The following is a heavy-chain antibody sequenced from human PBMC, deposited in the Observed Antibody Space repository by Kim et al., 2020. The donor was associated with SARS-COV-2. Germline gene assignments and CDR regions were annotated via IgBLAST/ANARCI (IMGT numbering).Heavy chain of an antibody. V-gene: IGHV4-31*03. CDR3: ARGTGTYYDFWSGDGVEVFDY. CDR1: GGSISSGGYY. J-gene: IGHJ4*02. Sequence: SETLSLTCTVSGGSISSGGYYWSWIRQHPGKGLEWIGYIYYSGSTYYNPSLKSRVTISVDTSKNQFSLKLSSVTAADTAVYYCARGTGTYYDFWSGDGVEVFDYWGQGTLVTVSS. CDR2: IYYSGST. D-gene: IGHD3-3*01.